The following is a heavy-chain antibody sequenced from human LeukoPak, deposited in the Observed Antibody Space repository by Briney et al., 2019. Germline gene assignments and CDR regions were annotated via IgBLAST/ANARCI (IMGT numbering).Heavy chain of an antibody. CDR2: ISGSGGST. CDR1: GFTFSSYG. D-gene: IGHD5-18*01. J-gene: IGHJ4*02. V-gene: IGHV3-23*01. CDR3: AKRGYSYGYSYYFDY. Sequence: PGGSLRLSCAASGFTFSSYGMSWVRQAPGKGLEWVSAISGSGGSTYYADSVKGRFTISRDNSKNTLYLQMNSLRAEDTAVFYCAKRGYSYGYSYYFDYWGQGTLVTVSS.